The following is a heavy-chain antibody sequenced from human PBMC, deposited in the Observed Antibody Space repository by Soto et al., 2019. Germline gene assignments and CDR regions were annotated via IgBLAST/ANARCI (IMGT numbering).Heavy chain of an antibody. V-gene: IGHV3-30-3*01. D-gene: IGHD6-19*01. CDR1: GFTFSSYA. CDR2: ISYDGSNK. J-gene: IGHJ4*02. Sequence: GGSLRLSCAASGFTFSSYAMHWVRQAPGKGLEWVAVISYDGSNKYYADSVKGRFTISRDNSKNTLYLQMNSLRAEDTAVYYCARGSPQGGIRLYSSGWYWGQGTLVTVSS. CDR3: ARGSPQGGIRLYSSGWY.